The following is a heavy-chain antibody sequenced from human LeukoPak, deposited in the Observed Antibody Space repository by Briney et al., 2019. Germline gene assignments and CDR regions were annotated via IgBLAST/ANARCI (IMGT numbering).Heavy chain of an antibody. CDR3: AVVPAAIYGPAYFDY. V-gene: IGHV4-30-4*08. CDR1: GGSIRSGDYY. J-gene: IGHJ4*02. Sequence: SQTLSLTCTAPGGSIRSGDYYWSWIRQPPGKGLEWIGYIYYSGSTYYNPSLKSRVTISVDTSKNQFSLKLSSVTAADTAEYYCAVVPAAIYGPAYFDYWGQGTLVTVSS. CDR2: IYYSGST. D-gene: IGHD2-2*02.